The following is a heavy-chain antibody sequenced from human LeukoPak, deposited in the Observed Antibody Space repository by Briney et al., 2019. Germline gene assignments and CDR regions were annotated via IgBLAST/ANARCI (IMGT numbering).Heavy chain of an antibody. J-gene: IGHJ6*04. Sequence: PGGSLRLSCAASGFTFRNYAMSWVRQAPGKGLEWVSYISSSGSTIYYADSVKGRFTISRDNAKNSLYLQMNSLRAEDTAVYYCARGITMVRGVIIAVPYYYYGMDVWGKGTTVTVSS. CDR3: ARGITMVRGVIIAVPYYYYGMDV. CDR1: GFTFRNYA. D-gene: IGHD3-10*01. CDR2: ISSSGSTI. V-gene: IGHV3-48*03.